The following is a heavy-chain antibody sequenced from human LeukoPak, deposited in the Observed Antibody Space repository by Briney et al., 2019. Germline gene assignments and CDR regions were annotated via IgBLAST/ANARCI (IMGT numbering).Heavy chain of an antibody. Sequence: GGSLRLSGAASGFTFSSYSMNGVRQAPGRGLEWVSSISSSSSYIYYADSVKGRFTISRDNAKNSLYLQMNSLRAEDTAVYYCARGCGSSTSCYILGYWGQGTLVTGSS. CDR1: GFTFSSYS. J-gene: IGHJ4*02. V-gene: IGHV3-21*01. CDR3: ARGCGSSTSCYILGY. CDR2: ISSSSSYI. D-gene: IGHD2-2*02.